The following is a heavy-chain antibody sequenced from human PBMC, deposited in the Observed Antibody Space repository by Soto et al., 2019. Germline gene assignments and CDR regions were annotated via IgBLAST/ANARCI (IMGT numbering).Heavy chain of an antibody. Sequence: LRLSCAASGFTFSSYAMSWVRQAPGKGLEWVSAISGSGGSTYYADSVKGRFTISRDNSKNTQYLQMNSLRAEDTAVYYCAKVSMVGATVGPFFYWGQGTLVTVSS. CDR1: GFTFSSYA. V-gene: IGHV3-23*01. CDR2: ISGSGGST. CDR3: AKVSMVGATVGPFFY. J-gene: IGHJ4*02. D-gene: IGHD1-26*01.